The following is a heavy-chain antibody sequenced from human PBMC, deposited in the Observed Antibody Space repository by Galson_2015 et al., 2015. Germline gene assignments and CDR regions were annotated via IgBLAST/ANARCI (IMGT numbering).Heavy chain of an antibody. CDR1: GFTFSSYG. J-gene: IGHJ4*02. CDR3: ARASAIDY. V-gene: IGHV3-33*05. D-gene: IGHD5-18*01. Sequence: SLRLSCAASGFTFSSYGMHWVRQAPGKGLEWVAVIKYDGSKNYHADSVTGRFTISRDNSKNTLYLQMNSLRVEDTAVYYCARASAIDYWGQGTLVTVSS. CDR2: IKYDGSKN.